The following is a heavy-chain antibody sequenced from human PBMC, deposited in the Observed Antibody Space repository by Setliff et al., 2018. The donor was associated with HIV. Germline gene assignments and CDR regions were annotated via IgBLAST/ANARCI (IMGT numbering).Heavy chain of an antibody. CDR2: THYSGSS. CDR3: ARDVGLCGVDCWPYFYFDL. Sequence: SETLSLTCTISGGFISNHYWNWIRQPPGKGLGWIGSTHYSGSSYYSPSLKSRVTISLDTSKNQFSLKLSSMTAADTAVYYCARDVGLCGVDCWPYFYFDLWGRGNLVTVSS. J-gene: IGHJ2*01. CDR1: GGFISNHY. D-gene: IGHD2-21*02. V-gene: IGHV4-59*11.